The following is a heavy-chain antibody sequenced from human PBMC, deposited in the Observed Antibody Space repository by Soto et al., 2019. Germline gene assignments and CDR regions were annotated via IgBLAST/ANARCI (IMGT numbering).Heavy chain of an antibody. CDR1: GYNLGAYY. V-gene: IGHV1-69*13. CDR3: ARDGRRDGYNYIDYYVDY. D-gene: IGHD5-12*01. CDR2: IIPTFGTA. J-gene: IGHJ4*01. Sequence: SVQVSCKASGYNLGAYYTHWVRQDPGRGLEWMGGIIPTFGTANYAQKFQGRVTITADESTSTAYMELSSLRSEDTAVYYCARDGRRDGYNYIDYYVDYWG.